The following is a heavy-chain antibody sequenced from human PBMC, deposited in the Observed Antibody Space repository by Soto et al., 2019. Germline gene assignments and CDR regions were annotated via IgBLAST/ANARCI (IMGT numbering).Heavy chain of an antibody. V-gene: IGHV3-30-3*01. D-gene: IGHD2-15*01. CDR2: ISYDGSNK. CDR1: GFTFSSYA. J-gene: IGHJ4*02. Sequence: QVQLVESGGGVVQPGRSLRLSCAASGFTFSSYAMHWVRQAPGKGLGWVAVISYDGSNKYYADSVKGRFTISRDNSKNTLYLQMNSLRAEDTAVYYCARDRTSGGNEPWYYFDYWGQGTLVTVSS. CDR3: ARDRTSGGNEPWYYFDY.